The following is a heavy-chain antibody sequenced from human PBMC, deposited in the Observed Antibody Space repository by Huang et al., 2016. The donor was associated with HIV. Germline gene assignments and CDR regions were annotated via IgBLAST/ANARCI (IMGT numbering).Heavy chain of an antibody. V-gene: IGHV1-69*01. Sequence: QAQLVQSGAEVKKPGSSVKVSCKASGGTFSSYGISWVRQAPGQGLEWMGGISPMFGTANYAQKFQGRVTITADESTSTAYMELSSLRPEDTAVYYCARSLYSSGWTYWYFDLWGRGTLVTVSS. CDR2: ISPMFGTA. J-gene: IGHJ2*01. D-gene: IGHD6-19*01. CDR1: GGTFSSYG. CDR3: ARSLYSSGWTYWYFDL.